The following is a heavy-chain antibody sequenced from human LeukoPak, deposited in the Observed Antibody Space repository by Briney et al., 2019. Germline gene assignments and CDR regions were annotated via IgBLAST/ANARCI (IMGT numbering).Heavy chain of an antibody. CDR2: ISSSSSYM. D-gene: IGHD3-9*01. J-gene: IGHJ6*02. CDR3: ARTLGYYDILTGFDWYGMDV. Sequence: GGSLRLSCAASGFTFSSYSMNWVRQAPGKGLEWVSSISSSSSYMYYADSVKGRFTISRDNAKNSLYLQMNSLRAEDTAVYYCARTLGYYDILTGFDWYGMDVWGQGTTVTVSS. V-gene: IGHV3-21*01. CDR1: GFTFSSYS.